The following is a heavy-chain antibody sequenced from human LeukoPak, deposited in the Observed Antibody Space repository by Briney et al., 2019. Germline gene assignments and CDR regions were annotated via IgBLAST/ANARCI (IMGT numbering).Heavy chain of an antibody. CDR1: GYTFTSYD. V-gene: IGHV1-8*01. Sequence: ASVKVSCKASGYTFTSYDINWVRQATGQGLEWMGWMNPNSGNTGYAQKFQGRVTMTRGTSISTAYMELSSLRSEDTAVYYCARTGPHCSSTTCYSYMDVWGKGTTVTVSS. D-gene: IGHD2-2*01. J-gene: IGHJ6*03. CDR2: MNPNSGNT. CDR3: ARTGPHCSSTTCYSYMDV.